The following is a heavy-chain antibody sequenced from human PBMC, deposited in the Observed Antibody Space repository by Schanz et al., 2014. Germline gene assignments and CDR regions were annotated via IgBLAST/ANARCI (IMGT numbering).Heavy chain of an antibody. CDR2: MNPNSGNP. D-gene: IGHD3-22*01. CDR3: AREVGLYDRGWFDP. J-gene: IGHJ5*02. Sequence: QVQLVQSGAEVKKPGSSVKVSCKASGGTFSTYTISWVRQAPGQGLEWLGWMNPNSGNPGFAQKFRGRVTMTRNTSMSTAYIELHILTSEDTAVYYCAREVGLYDRGWFDPWGQGTLVTVSS. V-gene: IGHV1-8*02. CDR1: GGTFSTYT.